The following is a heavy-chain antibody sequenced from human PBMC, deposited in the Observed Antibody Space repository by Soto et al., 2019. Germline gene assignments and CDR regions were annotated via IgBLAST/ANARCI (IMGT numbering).Heavy chain of an antibody. CDR1: GYTFTSYG. V-gene: IGHV1-18*04. D-gene: IGHD6-19*01. CDR2: ISAYNGNT. J-gene: IGHJ6*02. Sequence: ASVKVSCKASGYTFTSYGISWVRQAPGQGLEWMGWISAYNGNTNYAQKLQGRVTMTTDTSTSTAYMELRSLRSDDTAVYYCAREEQVVAVAGPNYYHYRMDVWGQGTTVTGAS. CDR3: AREEQVVAVAGPNYYHYRMDV.